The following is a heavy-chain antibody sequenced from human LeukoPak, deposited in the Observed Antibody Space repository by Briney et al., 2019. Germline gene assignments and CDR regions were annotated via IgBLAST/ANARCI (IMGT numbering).Heavy chain of an antibody. J-gene: IGHJ4*02. CDR2: ISGSGGST. CDR1: GFTFSSYG. CDR3: ARGSGSH. D-gene: IGHD7-27*01. V-gene: IGHV3-23*01. Sequence: GGSLRLSCAASGFTFSSYGMSWVRQAPGKGLEWVSAISGSGGSTYYSDSVKGRFTISRDNSRNTLYLQMNSLRVEDTAVYYCARGSGSHWGRGILVTVSS.